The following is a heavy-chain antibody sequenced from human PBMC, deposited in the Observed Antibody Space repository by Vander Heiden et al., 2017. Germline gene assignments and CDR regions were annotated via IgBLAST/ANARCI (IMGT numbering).Heavy chain of an antibody. CDR1: GFTFSSYG. CDR3: ARRVVGAPRAFDI. CDR2: IGTSSSNI. Sequence: EVQLVESGGGLVQPGGSLRLYCAASGFTFSSYGMNWVRQAPGKGLEWVSYIGTSSSNIYYADSVKGRFTISRDNAKNSLYLQMNSLRAEDTAVYYCARRVVGAPRAFDIWGQGTMVTVSS. D-gene: IGHD1-26*01. V-gene: IGHV3-48*01. J-gene: IGHJ3*02.